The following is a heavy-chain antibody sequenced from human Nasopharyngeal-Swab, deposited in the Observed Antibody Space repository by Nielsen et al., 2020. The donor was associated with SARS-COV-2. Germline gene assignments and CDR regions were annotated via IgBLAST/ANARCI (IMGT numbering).Heavy chain of an antibody. CDR2: IWYDGSNK. CDR3: ARDSLGRDFWSGYYRDYYYYYYMDV. CDR1: GFTFSSYG. D-gene: IGHD3-3*01. J-gene: IGHJ6*03. V-gene: IGHV3-33*01. Sequence: GGSLRLSCAASGFTFSSYGMHWVRQAPGKGLEWVAVIWYDGSNKYYADSVKGRFTISRDNSKNTLYLQMNSLRAEDTAVYYCARDSLGRDFWSGYYRDYYYYYYMDVWGKGTTVTVSS.